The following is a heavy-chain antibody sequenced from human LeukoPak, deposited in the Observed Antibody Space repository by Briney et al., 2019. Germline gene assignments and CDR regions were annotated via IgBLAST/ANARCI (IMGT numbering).Heavy chain of an antibody. CDR1: GGSFSGYY. CDR2: INHSGST. J-gene: IGHJ4*02. CDR3: ARGRRGSGWYAGHFLFDY. Sequence: SETLSLTCAVYGGSFSGYYWSWLRQPPGKGLEWIGEINHSGSTNYNPSLKSRVTISVDTSKNQFSLKLSSVTAADTAVYYCARGRRGSGWYAGHFLFDYWGQGTLVTVSS. V-gene: IGHV4-34*01. D-gene: IGHD6-19*01.